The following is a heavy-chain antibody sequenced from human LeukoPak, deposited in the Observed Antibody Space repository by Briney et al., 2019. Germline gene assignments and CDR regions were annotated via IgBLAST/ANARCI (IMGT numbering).Heavy chain of an antibody. CDR1: GGSMRSSSNF. CDR3: ARLYGGNSYLDY. Sequence: SETLSLTCTVSGGSMRSSSNFWAWIRQPPGKALEWIGSMFYSGSTTYYNPSLKSRVTISVDTSKNQFSLKLSSVTAADTAVYYCARLYGGNSYLDYWGQGTLVTVSS. CDR2: MFYSGST. V-gene: IGHV4-39*01. D-gene: IGHD4-23*01. J-gene: IGHJ4*02.